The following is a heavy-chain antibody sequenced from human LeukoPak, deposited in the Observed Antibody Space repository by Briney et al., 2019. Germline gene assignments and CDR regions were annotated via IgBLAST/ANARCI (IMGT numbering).Heavy chain of an antibody. CDR1: GGSISSGNYY. CDR2: VYYSGST. V-gene: IGHV4-31*11. D-gene: IGHD1-26*01. CDR3: ARGLGTRDLVGATAVYGFDP. Sequence: PSETLSLTCAVSGGSISSGNYYWGWIRQHPGKGLEWIGSVYYSGSTYYNPSLKSRLTISKDTSKNQFSLQLNSVTPEDTAVYYCARGLGTRDLVGATAVYGFDPWGQGTLVTVSS. J-gene: IGHJ5*02.